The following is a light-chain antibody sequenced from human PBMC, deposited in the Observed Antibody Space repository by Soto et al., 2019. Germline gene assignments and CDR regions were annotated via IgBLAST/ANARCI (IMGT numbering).Light chain of an antibody. CDR2: SVS. J-gene: IGLJ3*02. CDR3: SSYTRSTTRV. Sequence: QSARTQPASVSGSPGQSIAISCTGTSSDVCGFNYVSWYQQYPGKAPKLMIYSVSNRPSGVSNRFSGSKSGNTASLTISGLQAEDEADYYLSSYTRSTTRVFGGGTKLTVL. CDR1: SSDVCGFNY. V-gene: IGLV2-14*01.